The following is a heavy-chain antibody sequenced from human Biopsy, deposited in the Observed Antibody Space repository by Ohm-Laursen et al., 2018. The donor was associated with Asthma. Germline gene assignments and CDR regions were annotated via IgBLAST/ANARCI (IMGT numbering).Heavy chain of an antibody. CDR1: GFLLTTTGVG. D-gene: IGHD2-8*02. CDR3: AHRLCIGGACYDAFDI. V-gene: IGHV2-5*02. Sequence: PTQTLTLTCTFSGFLLTTTGVGVAWIRQPPGKALEWLARIYWDDDKRYSSSLKSRLTITKDTSKNQVVLTMTNMDPVDTATYYCAHRLCIGGACYDAFDIWGQGTMVAVSS. CDR2: IYWDDDK. J-gene: IGHJ3*02.